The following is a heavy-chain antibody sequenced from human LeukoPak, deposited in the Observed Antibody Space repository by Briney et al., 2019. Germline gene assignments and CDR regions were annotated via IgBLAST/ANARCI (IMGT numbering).Heavy chain of an antibody. CDR3: AREPAMVPRYYYYGMDV. D-gene: IGHD5-18*01. CDR2: INHSGST. CDR1: GGSFSGYY. J-gene: IGHJ6*02. V-gene: IGHV4-34*01. Sequence: PSETLSLTCAVYGGSFSGYYWSWIRQPPGKGLEWIGEINHSGSTNYTPSLKSRFTISVDTSKNQFSLKLSSVTAADTAVYYCAREPAMVPRYYYYGMDVWGQGTTVTVSS.